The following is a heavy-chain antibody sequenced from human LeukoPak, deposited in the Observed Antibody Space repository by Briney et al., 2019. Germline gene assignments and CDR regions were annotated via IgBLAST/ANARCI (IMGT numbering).Heavy chain of an antibody. CDR1: GFIVSGYL. CDR3: ARGPAGISRMTGDVA. J-gene: IGHJ5*02. V-gene: IGHV3-53*01. D-gene: IGHD2-15*01. Sequence: GGSLRLSCAASGFIVSGYLMCWVRQAPGKGLEWVSIINSGGNTYYADSVKGRFTISRDNSKNTLYLQMINLRAEDTAVYYCARGPAGISRMTGDVAWGQGTLVTVSS. CDR2: INSGGNT.